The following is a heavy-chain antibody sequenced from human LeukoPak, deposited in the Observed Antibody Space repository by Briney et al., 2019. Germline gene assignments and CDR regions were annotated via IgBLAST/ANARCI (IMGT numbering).Heavy chain of an antibody. J-gene: IGHJ4*02. CDR3: ARDADYGDYVVDY. Sequence: PGRSLRLSCAASGFTFSSYAMHWVRQAPGKGLEWVAVISYDGSNKYYADSVKGRFTISRDNSKNTLYLQMNSLRAEDTAVYYCARDADYGDYVVDYRGQGTLVTVSS. CDR2: ISYDGSNK. CDR1: GFTFSSYA. V-gene: IGHV3-30-3*01. D-gene: IGHD4-17*01.